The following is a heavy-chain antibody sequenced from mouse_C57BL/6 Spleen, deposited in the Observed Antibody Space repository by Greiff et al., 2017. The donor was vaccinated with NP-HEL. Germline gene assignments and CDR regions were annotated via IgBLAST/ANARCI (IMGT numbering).Heavy chain of an antibody. V-gene: IGHV1-82*01. J-gene: IGHJ4*01. D-gene: IGHD1-1*01. CDR2: IYPGDGDT. CDR1: GYAFSSSW. Sequence: QVQLQQSGPELVKPGASVKISCKASGYAFSSSWMNWVKQRPGKGLEWIGRIYPGDGDTNYNGKFKGKATLTADKSSSTAYMQLSSLTSEDSAVYFCARAVITTADMDYWGQGTSVTVSS. CDR3: ARAVITTADMDY.